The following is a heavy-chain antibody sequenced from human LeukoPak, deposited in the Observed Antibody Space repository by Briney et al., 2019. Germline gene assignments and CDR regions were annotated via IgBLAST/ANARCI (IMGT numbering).Heavy chain of an antibody. CDR3: AKDQRSSSLFGSFDI. V-gene: IGHV3-NL1*01. Sequence: GGSLRLSCAASGFTFSSYSMNWVRQAPGKGLEWVSYINTVGILIHYTDSVKGRFTISRDNSKNTLYLQMDSLRAEDTAVYYCAKDQRSSSLFGSFDIWGQGTMVTVSS. CDR2: INTVGILI. J-gene: IGHJ3*02. CDR1: GFTFSSYS. D-gene: IGHD6-13*01.